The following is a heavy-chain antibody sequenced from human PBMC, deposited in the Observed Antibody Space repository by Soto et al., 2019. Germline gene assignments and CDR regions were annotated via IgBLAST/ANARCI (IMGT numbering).Heavy chain of an antibody. CDR2: IRSKAYGGTT. V-gene: IGHV3-49*04. CDR3: TRSRQWLVHYYGMDV. Sequence: EVQLVESGGGLVQPGRSLRLSCTASGFTFGDYAMSWVRQAPGKGLEWVGFIRSKAYGGTTEYAASVKGRFTISRDDSKSIAYLQMNSLKTDDTAVYYCTRSRQWLVHYYGMDVWGQGTTVTVSS. CDR1: GFTFGDYA. D-gene: IGHD6-19*01. J-gene: IGHJ6*02.